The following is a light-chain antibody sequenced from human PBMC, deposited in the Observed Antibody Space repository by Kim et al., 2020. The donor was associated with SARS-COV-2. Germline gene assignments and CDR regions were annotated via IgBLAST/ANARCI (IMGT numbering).Light chain of an antibody. CDR1: SSDVGSYNL. V-gene: IGLV2-23*01. Sequence: GQSITISYTGTSSDVGSYNLVSWYQQHPGNAPKLMIYEGSKRPSGVSNRFSGSKSGNAASLTISGLQAEDEADYYCCSYAGSSTWVFGGGTQLTVL. CDR3: CSYAGSSTWV. CDR2: EGS. J-gene: IGLJ3*02.